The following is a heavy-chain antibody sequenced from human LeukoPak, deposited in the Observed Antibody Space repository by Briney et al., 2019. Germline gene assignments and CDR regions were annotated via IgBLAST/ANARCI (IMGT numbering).Heavy chain of an antibody. Sequence: SETLSLTCTVSGGSISSYYWSWIRQPPGKGQEWIGYIYYSGSTNYNPSLKSRVTISVDTSKNQFSLKLSSVTAADTAVYYCARQGLGEFRDAFDIWGQGTMVTVSS. CDR2: IYYSGST. CDR3: ARQGLGEFRDAFDI. D-gene: IGHD3-16*01. V-gene: IGHV4-59*01. CDR1: GGSISSYY. J-gene: IGHJ3*02.